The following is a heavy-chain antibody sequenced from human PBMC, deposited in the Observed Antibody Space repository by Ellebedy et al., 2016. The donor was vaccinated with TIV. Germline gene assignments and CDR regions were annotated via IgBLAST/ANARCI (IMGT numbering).Heavy chain of an antibody. D-gene: IGHD6-19*01. CDR2: ISGSGDKT. Sequence: GESLKISCAATGFMFSSYAMTWVRQAPGKGLEWVSAISGSGDKTYYADSVEGRFTISRDNSKNTLYLQMNSLRAEDTAVYYCARDLDKSSGWYGGAAYWGQGTLVTVSS. CDR3: ARDLDKSSGWYGGAAY. V-gene: IGHV3-23*01. CDR1: GFMFSSYA. J-gene: IGHJ4*02.